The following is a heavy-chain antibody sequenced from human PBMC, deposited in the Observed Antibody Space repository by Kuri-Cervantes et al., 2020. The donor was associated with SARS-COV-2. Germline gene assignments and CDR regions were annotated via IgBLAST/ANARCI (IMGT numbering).Heavy chain of an antibody. J-gene: IGHJ4*02. V-gene: IGHV1-69*05. CDR1: GYTFTSYG. Sequence: SVKVSFKASGYTFTSYGISWVRQAPGQGLEWMGEINPMFHKANFAEEFQGRVTLTTDESTSTAYMELSSLTSQDTAVYYCARQGRRGPFFDYWGQGTLVTVSS. D-gene: IGHD1-26*01. CDR2: INPMFHKA. CDR3: ARQGRRGPFFDY.